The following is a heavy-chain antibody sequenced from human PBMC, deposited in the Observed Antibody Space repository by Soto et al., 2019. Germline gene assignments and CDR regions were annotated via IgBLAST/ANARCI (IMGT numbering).Heavy chain of an antibody. Sequence: QVQLVQSGAEVKKPGSSVKVSCKASGGTFSSYAISWVRQAPGQGLEWMGGIIPIFGTANYAQKFQGRVTITADESMSTAHMELSSLRSEDTAVYYCASSVAKYYYYGMDVWGQGTTVTVSS. CDR2: IIPIFGTA. J-gene: IGHJ6*02. CDR3: ASSVAKYYYYGMDV. V-gene: IGHV1-69*12. CDR1: GGTFSSYA. D-gene: IGHD5-12*01.